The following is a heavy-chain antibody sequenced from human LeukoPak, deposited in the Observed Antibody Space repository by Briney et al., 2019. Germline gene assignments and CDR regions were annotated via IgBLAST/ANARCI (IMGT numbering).Heavy chain of an antibody. CDR3: ARASMVRGVGYYYYGMDV. Sequence: PSETLSLTCAVYGGSFSGYYWSWIRQPPGKGLEWIGEINHSGSTNYNPSLKSRVTISVDTSKSQFSLKLSSVTAADTAVYYCARASMVRGVGYYYYGMDVWGQGTTVTVSS. CDR2: INHSGST. CDR1: GGSFSGYY. J-gene: IGHJ6*02. D-gene: IGHD3-10*01. V-gene: IGHV4-34*01.